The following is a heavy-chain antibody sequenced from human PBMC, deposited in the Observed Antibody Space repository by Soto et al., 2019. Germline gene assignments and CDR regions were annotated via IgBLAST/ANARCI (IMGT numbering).Heavy chain of an antibody. Sequence: GGSLRLSCAASGFTFSSYVMHWVRQAPGKGLEWVAVIWYDGSNKYYADSVKGRFTISRDNSKNTLYLQMNSLRAEDTAVYYCARESYCSSTSCYNDYWGQGTLVTVSS. CDR2: IWYDGSNK. CDR3: ARESYCSSTSCYNDY. J-gene: IGHJ4*02. V-gene: IGHV3-33*01. D-gene: IGHD2-2*02. CDR1: GFTFSSYV.